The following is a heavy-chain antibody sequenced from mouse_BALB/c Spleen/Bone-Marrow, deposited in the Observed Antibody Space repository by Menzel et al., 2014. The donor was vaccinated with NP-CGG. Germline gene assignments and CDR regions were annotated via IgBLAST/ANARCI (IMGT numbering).Heavy chain of an antibody. D-gene: IGHD1-1*01. Sequence: EVKLVESGGGLVQPGGSLRLSCVTSGFTFTDYYMSWVRQPPGKALEWLGFIRNKANGYTTEYSASVKGPFTISRDNSQSILYLQMNILRTEDSATYYCARDRNYDIYWYFDVWGAGTTVTVSS. CDR3: ARDRNYDIYWYFDV. CDR2: IRNKANGYTT. CDR1: GFTFTDYY. J-gene: IGHJ1*01. V-gene: IGHV7-3*02.